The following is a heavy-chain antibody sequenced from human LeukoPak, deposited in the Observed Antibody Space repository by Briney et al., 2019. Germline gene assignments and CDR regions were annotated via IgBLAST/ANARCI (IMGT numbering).Heavy chain of an antibody. CDR1: GGSISSGSYY. V-gene: IGHV4-39*07. CDR3: ARIYFDSGTNWFDP. D-gene: IGHD3-22*01. Sequence: PSETLSLTCTVSGGSISSGSYYWGWIRQPPGKGLDWIGSIYYSGSTYYNPSLKSRVTISEDTSKNQFSLKLSSVTAADTAVYYCARIYFDSGTNWFDPWGQGTLVTVSS. CDR2: IYYSGST. J-gene: IGHJ5*02.